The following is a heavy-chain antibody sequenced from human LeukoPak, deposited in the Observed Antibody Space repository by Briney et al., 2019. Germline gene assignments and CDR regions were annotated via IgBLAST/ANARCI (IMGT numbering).Heavy chain of an antibody. J-gene: IGHJ4*02. CDR2: IYYSGST. CDR3: ARGVLWFGESYHDY. V-gene: IGHV4-59*08. CDR1: GGSISSYY. D-gene: IGHD3-10*01. Sequence: SETLSLTCTVSGGSISSYYWSWIRQPPGKGLEWIGYIYYSGSTYYNPSLKSRVTISVDTSKNQFSLKLSSVTAADTAVYYCARGVLWFGESYHDYWGQGTLVTVSS.